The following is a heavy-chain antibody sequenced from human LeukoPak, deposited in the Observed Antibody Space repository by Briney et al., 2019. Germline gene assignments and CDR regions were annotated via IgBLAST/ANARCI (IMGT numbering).Heavy chain of an antibody. V-gene: IGHV1-69*13. J-gene: IGHJ4*02. Sequence: SMKVSCKASGGTFSSYAISWVRQAPGQGLEWMGGIIPIFGTANYAQKFQGRVTITADESTSTAYMELSSVTAADTAVYYCAREPGIAAAGTNWGQGTLVTVSS. CDR3: AREPGIAAAGTN. CDR1: GGTFSSYA. CDR2: IIPIFGTA. D-gene: IGHD6-13*01.